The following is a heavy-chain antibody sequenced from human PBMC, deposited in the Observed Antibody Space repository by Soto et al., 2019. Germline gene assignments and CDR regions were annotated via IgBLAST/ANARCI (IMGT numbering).Heavy chain of an antibody. Sequence: PSETLSLTCTVSGGSISSYYWSWIRQPPGKGLEWIGYIYYSGSTNYNPSLKSRVTISVDTSKNQFSLKLSSVTAADTAVYYCARVSAYGDYSDYWGQGTLVTVSS. CDR1: GGSISSYY. V-gene: IGHV4-59*01. J-gene: IGHJ4*02. D-gene: IGHD4-17*01. CDR3: ARVSAYGDYSDY. CDR2: IYYSGST.